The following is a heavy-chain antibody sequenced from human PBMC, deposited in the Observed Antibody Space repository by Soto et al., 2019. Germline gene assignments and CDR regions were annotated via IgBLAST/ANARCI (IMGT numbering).Heavy chain of an antibody. V-gene: IGHV3-30*18. CDR3: AKSPYDSSGYCKY. J-gene: IGHJ4*02. D-gene: IGHD3-22*01. Sequence: SLRLSCAASGFTFSSYGMHWVRQAPGKGLEWVAVISYDGSNKYYADSVKGRFTISRDNSKNTLYLQMNSLRAEDTAVYYCAKSPYDSSGYCKYWGQGTLVTVSS. CDR1: GFTFSSYG. CDR2: ISYDGSNK.